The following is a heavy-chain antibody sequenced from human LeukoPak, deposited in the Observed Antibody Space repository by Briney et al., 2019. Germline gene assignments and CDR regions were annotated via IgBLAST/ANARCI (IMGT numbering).Heavy chain of an antibody. CDR1: GFTFSSHW. V-gene: IGHV3-74*01. CDR3: ARDQLAYSGYDTLFDY. Sequence: GGSLRLSCAASGFTFSSHWMHWVRQAPGKGLVWVSRINSDGSSISYADSVKGRFTISRDNAKNTLYLQMNSLRAEDTAVYYCARDQLAYSGYDTLFDYWGQGTLVTVSS. D-gene: IGHD5-12*01. J-gene: IGHJ4*02. CDR2: INSDGSSI.